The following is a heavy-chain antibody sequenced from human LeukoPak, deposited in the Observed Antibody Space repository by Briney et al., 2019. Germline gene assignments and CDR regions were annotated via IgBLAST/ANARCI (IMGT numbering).Heavy chain of an antibody. Sequence: SETLSLTCTVSGGSISSGGYYWSWMRQHPGKGLEWIGYIYHSGSTYYNPSLKSRVTISVDTSKNQFSLKLSSVTAADTAVYYCARERRIAAAGTFDYWGQGTLVTVSS. J-gene: IGHJ4*02. V-gene: IGHV4-31*03. CDR2: IYHSGST. CDR1: GGSISSGGYY. D-gene: IGHD6-13*01. CDR3: ARERRIAAAGTFDY.